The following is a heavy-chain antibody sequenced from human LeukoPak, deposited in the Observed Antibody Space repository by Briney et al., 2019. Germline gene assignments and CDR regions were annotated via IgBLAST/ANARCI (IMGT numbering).Heavy chain of an antibody. V-gene: IGHV1-69*13. Sequence: SVKVSCKASGGTFSSYAISWVRQAPGQGLEWMGGIIPIFGTANYAQKFQGRVTITADESTSTAYMELSSLRSEDTAVYYCARDGGTYYDFWSGYSGYWGQGTLVTVSS. CDR3: ARDGGTYYDFWSGYSGY. J-gene: IGHJ4*02. D-gene: IGHD3-3*01. CDR2: IIPIFGTA. CDR1: GGTFSSYA.